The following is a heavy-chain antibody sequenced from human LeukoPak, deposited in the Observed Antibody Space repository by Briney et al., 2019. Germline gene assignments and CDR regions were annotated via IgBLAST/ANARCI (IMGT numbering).Heavy chain of an antibody. Sequence: ASVKVSCKASGYTFTSYDINWVRQATGQGLEWMGWMNPNSGNTGYAQKFQGRVTMTRNTSISTAYMELSSLRSGDTAVYYCASLSSGLVDWYFDLWGRGTLVTVSS. V-gene: IGHV1-8*01. CDR2: MNPNSGNT. CDR1: GYTFTSYD. J-gene: IGHJ2*01. CDR3: ASLSSGLVDWYFDL. D-gene: IGHD6-19*01.